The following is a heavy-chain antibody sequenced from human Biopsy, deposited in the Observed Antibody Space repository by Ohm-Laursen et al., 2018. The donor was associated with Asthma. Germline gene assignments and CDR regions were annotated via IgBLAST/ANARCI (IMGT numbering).Heavy chain of an antibody. D-gene: IGHD2-2*01. V-gene: IGHV1-69*13. CDR2: IYSVFCTT. Sequence: GPSVKASCQSLGGTFNTYVIGWARQAPGPGLEWMGGIYSVFCTTTYLQKFQDRVTITADDSTSTVYMELSSLRSEDTAVYYCARKAGSCISRTCYSLDFWGQGTLVTVSS. CDR3: ARKAGSCISRTCYSLDF. CDR1: GGTFNTYV. J-gene: IGHJ4*02.